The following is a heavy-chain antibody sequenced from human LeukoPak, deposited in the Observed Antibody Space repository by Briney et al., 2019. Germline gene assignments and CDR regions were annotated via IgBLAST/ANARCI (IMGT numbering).Heavy chain of an antibody. CDR1: GFTPSSYS. J-gene: IGHJ4*02. V-gene: IGHV3-21*01. CDR2: ISSSSSYI. D-gene: IGHD3-22*01. Sequence: GGSLRLXCAASGFTPSSYSMNWVRRAPGKGLESVSSISSSSSYIYYADSVKGRFTISRDNAKNSLYLQMNSLRAEDTAVYYCARETYYYDSSGYLPHPFDYWGQGTLVTVSS. CDR3: ARETYYYDSSGYLPHPFDY.